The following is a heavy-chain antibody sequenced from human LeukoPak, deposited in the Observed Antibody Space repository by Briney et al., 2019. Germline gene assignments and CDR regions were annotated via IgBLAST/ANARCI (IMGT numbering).Heavy chain of an antibody. CDR1: RFIFSTYW. D-gene: IGHD3-9*01. J-gene: IGHJ2*01. Sequence: GGSLRLSCAASRFIFSTYWMHWVRQAPGKGLVWVSRINSDGSRTNYADSVKGRFTISRDNAKNSLYLQMNSLRAEDTVVYYCAGSDTTGYSPREWDYWYFDLWGRGTLVTVSS. CDR2: INSDGSRT. CDR3: AGSDTTGYSPREWDYWYFDL. V-gene: IGHV3-74*01.